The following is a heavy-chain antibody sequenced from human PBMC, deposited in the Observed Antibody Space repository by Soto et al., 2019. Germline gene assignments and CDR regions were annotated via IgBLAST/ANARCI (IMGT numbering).Heavy chain of an antibody. D-gene: IGHD3-10*01. CDR2: MNPNSGNT. CDR1: GYTFTSYD. J-gene: IGHJ6*03. Sequence: ASVKVSCKASGYTFTSYDINWVRQATGQGLEWMGWMNPNSGNTGYAQKFQGRVTMTRNTSISTAYMELSSLRSEDTAVYYCARGVPPTLWFGELPNYYYYMDVWGKGTTVTVSS. V-gene: IGHV1-8*01. CDR3: ARGVPPTLWFGELPNYYYYMDV.